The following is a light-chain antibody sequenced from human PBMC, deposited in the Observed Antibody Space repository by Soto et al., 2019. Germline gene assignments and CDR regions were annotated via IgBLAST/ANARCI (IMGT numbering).Light chain of an antibody. CDR3: QQSYSTPWT. CDR2: GAS. J-gene: IGKJ1*01. V-gene: IGKV3-20*01. CDR1: QSVSSSY. Sequence: IVFTQSPCTLSLSPGERATLSCRASQSVSSSYLAWYQQKPGQAPRLLIYGASSRATGIPDRFSGSGSGTDFTLTISSLQPEDFATYYCQQSYSTPWTFGQGTKVDIK.